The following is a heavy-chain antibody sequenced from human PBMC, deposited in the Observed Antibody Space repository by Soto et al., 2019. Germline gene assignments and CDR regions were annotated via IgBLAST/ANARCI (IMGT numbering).Heavy chain of an antibody. CDR3: ARAYSSMISHGPSDY. D-gene: IGHD6-13*01. J-gene: IGHJ4*02. V-gene: IGHV4-59*01. CDR1: GGSISSYY. CDR2: IYYSGST. Sequence: QVQLQESGPGLVKPSETLSLTCTVSGGSISSYYWSWIRQPPGKGLEWIGYIYYSGSTNYNPFLKRRVTIAVDTSQNQFSLKLSSLTAADTAVYYCARAYSSMISHGPSDYWGQGTLVTVSS.